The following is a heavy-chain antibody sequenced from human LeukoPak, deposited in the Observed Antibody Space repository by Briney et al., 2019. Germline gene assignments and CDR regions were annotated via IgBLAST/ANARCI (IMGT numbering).Heavy chain of an antibody. CDR1: GFTFSSYW. Sequence: GGSLRLSCAASGFTFSSYWMHWVRQAPGKGLVWVSRINSDGSSTYYADSVKGRFTISRDNSKNTLYLQMNSLRAEDTAVYHCARSIAKEYYYGMDVWGQGTTVTVSS. V-gene: IGHV3-74*01. CDR3: ARSIAKEYYYGMDV. D-gene: IGHD6-13*01. J-gene: IGHJ6*02. CDR2: INSDGSST.